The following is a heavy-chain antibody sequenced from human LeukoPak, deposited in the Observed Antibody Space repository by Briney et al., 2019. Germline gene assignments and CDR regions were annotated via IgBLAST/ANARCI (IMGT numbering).Heavy chain of an antibody. J-gene: IGHJ6*02. CDR1: GFTFDDYA. CDR2: IGWNGGSI. CDR3: AKDKGSPRDYYYGMDV. Sequence: GGSLRLSCAASGFTFDDYAMHWVRQAPGKGLEWVSGIGWNGGSIGYADSVKGRFTISRDNAKNSLYLQMNSLRAEDTALYYCAKDKGSPRDYYYGMDVWGQGTTVTVSS. D-gene: IGHD3-10*01. V-gene: IGHV3-9*01.